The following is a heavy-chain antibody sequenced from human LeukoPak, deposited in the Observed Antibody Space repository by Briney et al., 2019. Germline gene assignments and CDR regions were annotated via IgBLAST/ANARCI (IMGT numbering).Heavy chain of an antibody. V-gene: IGHV4-59*01. Sequence: SETLSLTCTVSGGSISSYYWSWIRQPPGKGLEWIGYIYYSGSTNYNPSLKSRVTISVDTSKNQFSLKLSPVTAADTAVYYCARAAVAATRWFDPWGQGTLVTVSS. CDR2: IYYSGST. CDR3: ARAAVAATRWFDP. J-gene: IGHJ5*02. D-gene: IGHD2-15*01. CDR1: GGSISSYY.